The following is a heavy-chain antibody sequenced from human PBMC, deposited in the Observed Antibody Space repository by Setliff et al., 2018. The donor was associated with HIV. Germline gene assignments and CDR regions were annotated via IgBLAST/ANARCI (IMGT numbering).Heavy chain of an antibody. V-gene: IGHV3-23*01. J-gene: IGHJ6*03. CDR1: GFTFSSYA. Sequence: GGSLRLSCAASGFTFSSYAMRWVRQAPGRGLEWVSAISGSRGSTFYADSVKGRFTISRDNSKKTLYLQMNSLRAEDTAAYYCAKDSSSGYYYYYLDVWGKGTTVTVSS. D-gene: IGHD6-6*01. CDR3: AKDSSSGYYYYYLDV. CDR2: ISGSRGST.